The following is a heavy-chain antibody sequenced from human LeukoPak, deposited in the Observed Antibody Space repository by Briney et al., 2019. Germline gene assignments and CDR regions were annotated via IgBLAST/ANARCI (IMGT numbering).Heavy chain of an antibody. CDR2: INPNSGGT. CDR1: GYTFTGYY. Sequence: GASVKVSCKASGYTFTGYYMHWVRQAPGQGLEWMGWINPNSGGTNYAQKFQGRVTMTRDTSISTAYMELSRLRSDDTAVYYCARSHESWLVPGYFDYWGQGTLVTVSS. V-gene: IGHV1-2*02. J-gene: IGHJ4*02. CDR3: ARSHESWLVPGYFDY. D-gene: IGHD6-19*01.